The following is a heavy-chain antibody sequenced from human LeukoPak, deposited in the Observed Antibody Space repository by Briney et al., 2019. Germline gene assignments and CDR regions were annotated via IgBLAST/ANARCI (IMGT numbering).Heavy chain of an antibody. V-gene: IGHV4-4*02. D-gene: IGHD3-10*01. CDR1: GGSISSSNW. CDR3: AARPSVLYYSDPGSYYLWGFDP. CDR2: IYHSGST. Sequence: SGTLSLTCAVSGGSISSSNWWSWVRQPPGKGLEWIGEIYHSGSTNYNPSLKSRVTISVDKSKNQFSLKLSSVTAADTAVYYCAARPSVLYYSDPGSYYLWGFDPWGQGTLVTVSS. J-gene: IGHJ5*02.